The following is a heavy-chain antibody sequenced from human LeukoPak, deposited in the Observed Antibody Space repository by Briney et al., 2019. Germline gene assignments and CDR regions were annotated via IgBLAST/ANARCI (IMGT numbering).Heavy chain of an antibody. CDR1: GFTFSSYA. CDR3: ARDWARVVPAEIDY. V-gene: IGHV3-30-3*01. Sequence: GGFLRLSCAASGFTFSSYAMHWVRQAPGKGLEWVAVISYDGSNKYYADSVKGRFTISRDNSKNTLYLQMNSLRAEDTAVYYCARDWARVVPAEIDYWGQGTLVTVSP. J-gene: IGHJ4*02. CDR2: ISYDGSNK. D-gene: IGHD2-2*01.